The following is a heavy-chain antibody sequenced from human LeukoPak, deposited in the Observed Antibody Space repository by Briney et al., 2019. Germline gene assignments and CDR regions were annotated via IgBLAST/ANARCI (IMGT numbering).Heavy chain of an antibody. CDR1: GFTFSSYW. D-gene: IGHD2-15*01. CDR3: ASGGRYY. V-gene: IGHV3-21*01. CDR2: ISSSSSYV. J-gene: IGHJ4*02. Sequence: PGGSLRLSRAASGFTFSSYWMHWVRQAPGKGLEWVSSISSSSSYVYYADSVKGRFTISRDNAKNSLYLQMNSLRAEDTAVYYCASGGRYYWGQGTLVTVSS.